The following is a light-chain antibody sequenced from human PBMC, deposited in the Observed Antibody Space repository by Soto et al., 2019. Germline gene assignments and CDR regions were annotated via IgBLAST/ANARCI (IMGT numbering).Light chain of an antibody. CDR2: GNS. J-gene: IGLJ2*01. Sequence: QSVLTQPPSVSVAPGQRVTISCTGSSSNIGAGYDVNWYQQLPGKAPKLLIYGNSNRPSGVPDRFSGSKSGTSASLAITGLQAEDETDYYCQSYDTSLSGVVFGGGTK. CDR1: SSNIGAGYD. CDR3: QSYDTSLSGVV. V-gene: IGLV1-40*01.